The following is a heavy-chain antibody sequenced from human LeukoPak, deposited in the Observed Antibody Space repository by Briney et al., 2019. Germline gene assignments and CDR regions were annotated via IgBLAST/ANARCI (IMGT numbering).Heavy chain of an antibody. CDR3: ARNDPLLWFGEVLSGAFDI. D-gene: IGHD3-10*01. CDR1: GYIFTNYG. CDR2: ISASTRNT. J-gene: IGHJ3*02. Sequence: ASVKVSCKSSGYIFTNYGISWVRQAPGQGLERMGWISASTRNTNYAQKFQGRVTVTTDISTTTAYMELRSLRSDDTAVYYCARNDPLLWFGEVLSGAFDIWGQGTMVTVSS. V-gene: IGHV1-18*01.